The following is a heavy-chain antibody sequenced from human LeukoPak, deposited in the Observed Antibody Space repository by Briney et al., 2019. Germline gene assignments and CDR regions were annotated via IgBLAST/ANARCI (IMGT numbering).Heavy chain of an antibody. CDR3: AARITIFGVVLDY. CDR2: IVVGSGNT. D-gene: IGHD3-3*01. V-gene: IGHV1-58*02. J-gene: IGHJ4*02. Sequence: SVKVSCKSSGFTFTSSAMQWVRQARGQRLEWIGWIVVGSGNTNYAQKFQERVTITRDMSTSTAYMELSSLRSEDTAVYYCAARITIFGVVLDYWGQGTLVTVSS. CDR1: GFTFTSSA.